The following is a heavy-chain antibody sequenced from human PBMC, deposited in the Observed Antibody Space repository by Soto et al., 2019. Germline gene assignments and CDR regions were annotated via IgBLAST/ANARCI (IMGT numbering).Heavy chain of an antibody. Sequence: PSEALSVMCTVSGGSMSSHYWTWLRQPPGKGLEWIGYISYSGSTYYNPSLKSRVTISADTSRNQFSLKLSSVIAADTAVYYCARADPDASVGYWGQGAPVTVYS. CDR2: ISYSGST. J-gene: IGHJ4*02. D-gene: IGHD3-16*01. CDR1: GGSMSSHY. V-gene: IGHV4-59*11. CDR3: ARADPDASVGY.